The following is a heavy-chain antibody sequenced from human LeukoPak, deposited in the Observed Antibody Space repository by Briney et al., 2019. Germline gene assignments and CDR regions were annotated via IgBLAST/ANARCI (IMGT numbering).Heavy chain of an antibody. CDR3: ARDLLGWELHYFDY. CDR2: ISGSSSYI. J-gene: IGHJ4*02. V-gene: IGHV3-21*01. D-gene: IGHD1-26*01. CDR1: GFTFSTYN. Sequence: GGSLRLSCEGTGFTFSTYNMNWVRQAPGKGLEWVSSISGSSSYIYYADSVKGRFSISRDNAKNSLYLQMNSLRAEDTAVYYCARDLLGWELHYFDYWGQGTLVTVSS.